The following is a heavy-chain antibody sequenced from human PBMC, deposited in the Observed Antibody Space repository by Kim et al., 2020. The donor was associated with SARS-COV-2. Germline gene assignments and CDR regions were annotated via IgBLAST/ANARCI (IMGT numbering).Heavy chain of an antibody. J-gene: IGHJ6*03. CDR1: GGSFSGYY. D-gene: IGHD6-13*01. Sequence: SETLSLTCAVYGGSFSGYYWSWIRQPPGKGLEWIGEINHSGSTNYNPSLKSRVTISVDTSKNQFSLKLSSVTAADTAVYYCARGGRQQLAISYYYYYMDVWGKGTTVTVSS. CDR3: ARGGRQQLAISYYYYYMDV. CDR2: INHSGST. V-gene: IGHV4-34*01.